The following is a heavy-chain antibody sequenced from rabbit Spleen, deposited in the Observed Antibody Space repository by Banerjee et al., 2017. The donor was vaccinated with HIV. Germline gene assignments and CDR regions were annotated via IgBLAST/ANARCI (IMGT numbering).Heavy chain of an antibody. V-gene: IGHV1S40*01. J-gene: IGHJ4*01. CDR2: IDPIFGRT. CDR3: VRDLGYDDYSEKGYFNL. Sequence: QSLEESGGDLVKPEGSLTLTCTASGLSFSAGYFICWVRQAPGKGLEWIGYIDPIFGRTYYASWVNGRFTISSHNAQNTLYLQLNSLTAADTATYFCVRDLGYDDYSEKGYFNLWGPGTLVTVS. CDR1: GLSFSAGYF. D-gene: IGHD2-1*01.